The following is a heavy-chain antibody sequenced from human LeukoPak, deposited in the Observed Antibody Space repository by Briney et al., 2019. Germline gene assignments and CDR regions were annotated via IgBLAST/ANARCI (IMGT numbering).Heavy chain of an antibody. V-gene: IGHV4-39*07. CDR3: ARTPTGFPNWFDS. J-gene: IGHJ5*01. Sequence: SETLSLTCSVSGASVTTYPYYWTWIRLPPGKGLEWIGSVTYTGNTFYNPSLQSRVTIPIDASKNQFSLNLSSVTASDTAIYFCARTPTGFPNWFDSWGRGTPVTVSS. CDR2: VTYTGNT. CDR1: GASVTTYPYY. D-gene: IGHD3-9*01.